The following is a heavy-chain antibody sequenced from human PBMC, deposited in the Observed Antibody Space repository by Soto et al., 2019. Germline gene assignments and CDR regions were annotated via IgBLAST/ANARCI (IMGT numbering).Heavy chain of an antibody. D-gene: IGHD3-22*01. J-gene: IGHJ4*02. Sequence: GASLKVSCKASGFNFRTTAVQWVRQARGQRLEWIGWIVVGSGNTNYAQKFQERVTITRDMSTSTAYMDVSSLRSEDTAVYYCAADPYYYDSSDYYSFDQWGQGTLVTVSS. CDR1: GFNFRTTA. V-gene: IGHV1-58*01. CDR3: AADPYYYDSSDYYSFDQ. CDR2: IVVGSGNT.